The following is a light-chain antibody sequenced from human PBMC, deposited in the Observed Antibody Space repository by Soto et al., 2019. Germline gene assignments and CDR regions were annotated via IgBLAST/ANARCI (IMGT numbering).Light chain of an antibody. V-gene: IGKV3-15*01. Sequence: EIVMTQSPATLSVSPGERAILSCRASQSVSSNLAWYQQKPGQAPRLLIYGASTRATAIPARFSGSGSGTEFTLTISSLQSEDFAVYYCQQYNNWPPKSTFGQGTKLEIK. J-gene: IGKJ2*01. CDR2: GAS. CDR1: QSVSSN. CDR3: QQYNNWPPKST.